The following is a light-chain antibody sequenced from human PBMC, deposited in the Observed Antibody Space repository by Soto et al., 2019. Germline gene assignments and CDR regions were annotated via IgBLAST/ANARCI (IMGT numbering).Light chain of an antibody. J-gene: IGKJ5*01. Sequence: EIVLTQSPGTLSLSPGERATLSCRASQSVSSSYLAWYQQKPGQAPRLLIYGASSRATGIPDRFSGSGSGTDFILTISSLESEDFAIYYCQQHNDWPTFGQGTRLEIK. CDR2: GAS. V-gene: IGKV3D-20*02. CDR1: QSVSSSY. CDR3: QQHNDWPT.